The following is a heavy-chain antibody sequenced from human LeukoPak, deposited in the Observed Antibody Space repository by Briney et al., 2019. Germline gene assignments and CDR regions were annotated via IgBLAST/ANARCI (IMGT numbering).Heavy chain of an antibody. J-gene: IGHJ4*02. CDR3: ARDRTTMIELDY. D-gene: IGHD3-22*01. V-gene: IGHV1-2*02. CDR2: INPNSGGT. Sequence: ASVKVSCKASGYTFTGYYMHWVRQAPGQGLEWTGWINPNSGGTNYAQKFQGRVTMTRDTSISTAYMELSRLRSDDTAVYYCARDRTTMIELDYWDQGTLVTVSS. CDR1: GYTFTGYY.